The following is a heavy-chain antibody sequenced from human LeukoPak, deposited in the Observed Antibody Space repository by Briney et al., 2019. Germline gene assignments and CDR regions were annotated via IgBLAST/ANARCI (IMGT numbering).Heavy chain of an antibody. J-gene: IGHJ4*02. CDR1: RKSFGAYY. D-gene: IGHD1-26*01. Sequence: PSETLSLTCAVYRKSFGAYYWGWLRQPPGKGLEWIGEINHSGSTNYNPSLKSRVTLSVDTSKNQFSLNLTSVTAADTAVYYCARGLGGRDDYWGQGTLVTVSS. CDR2: INHSGST. V-gene: IGHV4-34*01. CDR3: ARGLGGRDDY.